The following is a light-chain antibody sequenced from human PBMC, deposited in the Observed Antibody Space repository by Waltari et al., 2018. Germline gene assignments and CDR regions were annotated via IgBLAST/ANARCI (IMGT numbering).Light chain of an antibody. V-gene: IGKV1-5*03. CDR2: KAS. Sequence: DLQMTQSPFTLSSSVGEKVTITCRASQSISTWLAWYQQKPGKAPKLLIYKASSLESGVPSRFSGSGSGTEFTLTISSVQPDDFATYYCQQYSDYPHTFGGGTKVEIK. CDR1: QSISTW. CDR3: QQYSDYPHT. J-gene: IGKJ4*01.